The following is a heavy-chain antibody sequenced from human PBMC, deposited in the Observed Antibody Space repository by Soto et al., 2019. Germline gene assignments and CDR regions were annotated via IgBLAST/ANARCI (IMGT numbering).Heavy chain of an antibody. CDR3: ARGSMEPSYYYYRKDV. V-gene: IGHV1-69*13. CDR2: IIPIFGTA. J-gene: IGHJ6*02. CDR1: GGTFSSYA. Sequence: SVKVSCKASGGTFSSYAISWVRQAPGQGLEWMGGIIPIFGTANYAQKFQGRVTITADESTSTAYMELSSLRSEDTAVYYCARGSMEPSYYYYRKDVWGQGTTVTGSS. D-gene: IGHD1-1*01.